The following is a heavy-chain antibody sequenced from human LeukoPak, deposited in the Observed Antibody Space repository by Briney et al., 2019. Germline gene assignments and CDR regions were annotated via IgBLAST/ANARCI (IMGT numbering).Heavy chain of an antibody. CDR3: AKSGLWFAELLESEYMDV. D-gene: IGHD3-10*01. CDR1: GFTFSSFG. Sequence: PGGSLRLSCAASGFTFSSFGMSWVRQAPGKGLEWVAFIRYDGSNKSYADSVKGRFTISRDNSKNMLYLQMNSLRVEDRAVYYCAKSGLWFAELLESEYMDVWGKGTTVTFSS. V-gene: IGHV3-30*02. CDR2: IRYDGSNK. J-gene: IGHJ6*03.